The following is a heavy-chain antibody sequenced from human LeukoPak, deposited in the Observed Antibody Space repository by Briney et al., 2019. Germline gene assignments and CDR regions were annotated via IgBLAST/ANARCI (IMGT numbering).Heavy chain of an antibody. J-gene: IGHJ4*02. CDR1: GFTFDDYG. V-gene: IGHV3-20*04. CDR2: INWNGGST. Sequence: GGSLRLSCAASGFTFDDYGMRWVRQAPGKGLEWVSGINWNGGSTGYADSVKGRFTIARDNAKNSLYLQMSSLRAEDTAFYCSARVGDSSGYYLFDYWGQGTLVTVSS. D-gene: IGHD3-22*01. CDR3: ARVGDSSGYYLFDY.